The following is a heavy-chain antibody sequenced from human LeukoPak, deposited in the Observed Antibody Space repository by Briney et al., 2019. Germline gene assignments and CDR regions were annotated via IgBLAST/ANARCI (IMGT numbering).Heavy chain of an antibody. V-gene: IGHV4-34*01. J-gene: IGHJ4*02. D-gene: IGHD2-21*01. CDR1: GGSFSGDY. CDR2: INDSGST. Sequence: PSETLXLTCAVYGGSFSGDYGRWVREPPGKGGGGGGEINDSGSTNYNPSLRRRVTISVDTSNNQFSLKLTSVTAADTAFYYCAKHNGGGIVSYVAPGPPDYFDYWGPGTLVTVSS. CDR3: AKHNGGGIVSYVAPGPPDYFDY.